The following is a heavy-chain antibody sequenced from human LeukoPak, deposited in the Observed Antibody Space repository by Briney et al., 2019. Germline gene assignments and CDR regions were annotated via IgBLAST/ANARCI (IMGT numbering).Heavy chain of an antibody. CDR1: GYSFTSDY. J-gene: IGHJ4*02. D-gene: IGHD1-26*01. CDR2: INPSCGST. Sequence: ASVKVSCKASGYSFTSDYIHWVRQAPGQGVEWRGIINPSCGSTTFAQKFHGRVTVTRDTSTNTVSMELNSLRSEDTAVYYCARSSGSNGGYFDYWGQGTLVTVSS. V-gene: IGHV1-46*01. CDR3: ARSSGSNGGYFDY.